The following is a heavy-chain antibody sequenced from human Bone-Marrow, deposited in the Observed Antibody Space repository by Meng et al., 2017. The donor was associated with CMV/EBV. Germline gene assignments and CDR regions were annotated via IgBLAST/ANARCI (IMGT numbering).Heavy chain of an antibody. CDR2: ISSSGSTI. Sequence: GESLKISCAASGFTFSDYYMSWIRQAPGKGREWVSYISSSGSTIYYVDSVKGRFTISGDNAENSLFLQMNSLRDEDTAVYFCARDASGWSSDWGQGTLVNVSS. V-gene: IGHV3-11*04. J-gene: IGHJ4*02. CDR3: ARDASGWSSD. D-gene: IGHD6-19*01. CDR1: GFTFSDYY.